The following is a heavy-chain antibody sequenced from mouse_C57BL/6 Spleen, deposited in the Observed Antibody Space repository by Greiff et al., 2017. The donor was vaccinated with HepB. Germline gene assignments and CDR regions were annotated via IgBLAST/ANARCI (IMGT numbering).Heavy chain of an antibody. CDR2: IYPGDGDT. CDR3: ARGDGNYWYFDV. CDR1: GYAFSSYW. J-gene: IGHJ1*03. D-gene: IGHD2-1*01. Sequence: VQLQQSGAELVKPGASVKISCKASGYAFSSYWMNWVKQRPGKGLEWIGQIYPGDGDTNYNGKFKGKATLTADKSSSTAYMQLSSLTSADSAVYFCARGDGNYWYFDVWGTGTTVTVSS. V-gene: IGHV1-80*01.